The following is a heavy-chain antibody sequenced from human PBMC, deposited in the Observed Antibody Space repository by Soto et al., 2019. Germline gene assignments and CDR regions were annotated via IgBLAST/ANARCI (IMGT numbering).Heavy chain of an antibody. D-gene: IGHD3-10*01. V-gene: IGHV4-59*01. J-gene: IGHJ5*02. Sequence: TVSGGSISSYYWSWIRQPPGKGLEWIGYIYYSGSTNYNPSLKSRVTISVDTSKNQFSLKLSSVTAADTAVYYCARGRGSGWFDPWGQGTLVTVSS. CDR1: GGSISSYY. CDR3: ARGRGSGWFDP. CDR2: IYYSGST.